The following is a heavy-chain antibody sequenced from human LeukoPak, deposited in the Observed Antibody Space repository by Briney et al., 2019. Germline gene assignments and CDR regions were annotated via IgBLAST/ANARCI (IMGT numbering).Heavy chain of an antibody. CDR1: GFTFSSYI. J-gene: IGHJ3*02. D-gene: IGHD6-6*01. CDR3: AREASSSLRPDI. CDR2: ISSSSSYI. V-gene: IGHV3-21*01. Sequence: GGSLRLSCAASGFTFSSYIMNWVRQAPGKGLEWVSSISSSSSYIYYADSVKGRFTISRDNAKNSLYLQMNSLRAEDTAVYYCAREASSSLRPDIWGQGTMVTVSS.